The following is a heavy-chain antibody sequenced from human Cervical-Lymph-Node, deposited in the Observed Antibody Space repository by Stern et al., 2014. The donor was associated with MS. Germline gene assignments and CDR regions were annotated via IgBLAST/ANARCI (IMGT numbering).Heavy chain of an antibody. D-gene: IGHD3-22*01. V-gene: IGHV3-15*01. CDR3: TTNRIVVAADFDY. J-gene: IGHJ4*02. Sequence: EVQLVESGGGLVKPGGSLRLSCAASGFTFTDTWMNWVRRAPGPGLAWVGHIKSATDGATTDFATPVKGRFTISRDDSKNTLYLQINPLKTEDTAVYYCTTNRIVVAADFDYWGRGTLVTVSS. CDR1: GFTFTDTW. CDR2: IKSATDGATT.